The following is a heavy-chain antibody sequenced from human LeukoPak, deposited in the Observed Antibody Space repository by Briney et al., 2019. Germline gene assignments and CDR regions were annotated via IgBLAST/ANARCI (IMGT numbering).Heavy chain of an antibody. CDR2: IYYSGST. Sequence: PSETLSLTCTVSGGSLSSSSYYWGWIRQPPGKGLEWIGSIYYSGSTYYNPSLKSRVTISVDTSKNQFSLKLSSVTAADTAVYYCARGKRSCQTYRCYNWFDPWGQGTLVTVSA. V-gene: IGHV4-39*01. CDR3: ARGKRSCQTYRCYNWFDP. J-gene: IGHJ5*02. CDR1: GGSLSSSSYY. D-gene: IGHD2-15*01.